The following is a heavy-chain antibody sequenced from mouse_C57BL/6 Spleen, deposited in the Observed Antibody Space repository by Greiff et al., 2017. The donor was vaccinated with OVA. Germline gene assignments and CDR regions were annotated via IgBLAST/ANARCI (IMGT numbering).Heavy chain of an antibody. CDR2: IDPSDSET. CDR3: AGVVKDYYAMDY. CDR1: GYTFTSYW. Sequence: QVQLQQPGAELVRPGSSVKLSCKASGYTFTSYWMHWVKQRPIQGLEWIGNIDPSDSETHYNQKFKDKATLTVDKSSSTAYMQLSSLTSEDSAVYYCAGVVKDYYAMDYWGQGTSVTVSS. D-gene: IGHD1-1*01. V-gene: IGHV1-52*01. J-gene: IGHJ4*01.